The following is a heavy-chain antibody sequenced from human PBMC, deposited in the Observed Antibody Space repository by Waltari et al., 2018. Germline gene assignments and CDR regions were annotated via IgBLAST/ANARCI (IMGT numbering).Heavy chain of an antibody. CDR3: ARDWEGDRPNFDY. CDR1: GFTFNTFW. D-gene: IGHD1-26*01. V-gene: IGHV3-7*04. J-gene: IGHJ4*02. Sequence: EVQLVESGGGLVQPGGSLRLSCVASGFTFNTFWMGWVRQAPGKGLEWVTDIKQDGSDTYYADSVKGRFTVSRDNAKNSLYLQMNSLRVEDTAVYYCARDWEGDRPNFDYWGQGTLVTVSS. CDR2: IKQDGSDT.